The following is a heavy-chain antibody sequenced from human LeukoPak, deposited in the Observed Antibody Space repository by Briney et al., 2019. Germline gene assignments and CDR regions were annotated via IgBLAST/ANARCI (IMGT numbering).Heavy chain of an antibody. Sequence: GGSLRLSCAASGFTFSSYEMNWVRQAPGKGLEWVWCISSSGSTKYYADSVKGRFTICRDNAKNSLYLQMTSLRAEHTPVYYCPSSQAQLVSWGVFDYWGQGTIVTVSS. CDR3: PSSQAQLVSWGVFDY. CDR2: ISSSGSTK. J-gene: IGHJ4*02. CDR1: GFTFSSYE. V-gene: IGHV3-48*03. D-gene: IGHD6-13*01.